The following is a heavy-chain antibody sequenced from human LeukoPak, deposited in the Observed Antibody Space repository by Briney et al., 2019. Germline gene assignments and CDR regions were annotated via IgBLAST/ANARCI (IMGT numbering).Heavy chain of an antibody. J-gene: IGHJ4*02. CDR3: ARGPYSGDWHFDF. CDR1: GYTFTSCF. V-gene: IGHV1-46*01. D-gene: IGHD6-19*01. CDR2: INPSGGST. Sequence: GASVKVSCKASGYTFTSCFIHWVRQAPGQGLEWMGVINPSGGSTSYAQKFQGRVTMTGDTSTSTVSMELSSLRFEDTAVYYCARGPYSGDWHFDFWGQGTLVTVSS.